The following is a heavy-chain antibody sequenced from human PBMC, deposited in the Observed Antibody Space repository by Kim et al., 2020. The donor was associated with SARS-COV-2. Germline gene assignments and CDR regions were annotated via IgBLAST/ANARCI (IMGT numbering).Heavy chain of an antibody. Sequence: GGSLRLSCSASGFTFSSYAMHWVRQAPGKGLEYVSAISSNGGSTYYAYSVKGRFTISRDNSKNTLYLQMSSLRAEDTAVYYCVLGDTAPFYYYYYGMDVWGQGCTVTVSS. J-gene: IGHJ6*02. V-gene: IGHV3-64D*06. D-gene: IGHD5-18*01. CDR3: VLGDTAPFYYYYYGMDV. CDR2: ISSNGGST. CDR1: GFTFSSYA.